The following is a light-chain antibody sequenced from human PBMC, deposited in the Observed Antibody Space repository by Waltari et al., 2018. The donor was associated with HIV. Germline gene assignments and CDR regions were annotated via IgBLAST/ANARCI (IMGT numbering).Light chain of an antibody. V-gene: IGKV3-15*01. J-gene: IGKJ1*01. CDR3: KEKNNWRWT. CDR1: ESVSSN. CDR2: VAS. Sequence: VLTQSPATLSVSPGDRVTLSCSASESVSSNLAWYQQKRGQAPRLVIYVASSRPLGIQGRSIGVGSGPGSPLTISSLQSEDFAVYYCKEKNNWRWTFGKGTKVE.